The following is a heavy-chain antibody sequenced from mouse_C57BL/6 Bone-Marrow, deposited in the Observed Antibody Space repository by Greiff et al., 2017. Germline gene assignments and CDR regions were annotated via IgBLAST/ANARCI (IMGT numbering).Heavy chain of an antibody. D-gene: IGHD1-1*01. Sequence: EVKLVESGGGLVQPGGSLKLSCAASGFTFSDYYMYWVRQTPEKRLEWVAYISNGGGSTYYPDTVKGRFTISRDNAKNTLYLQMSRLKSEDTAMYYYARHDYYGSSWGQGTLVTVSA. CDR2: ISNGGGST. J-gene: IGHJ3*01. CDR3: ARHDYYGSS. V-gene: IGHV5-12*01. CDR1: GFTFSDYY.